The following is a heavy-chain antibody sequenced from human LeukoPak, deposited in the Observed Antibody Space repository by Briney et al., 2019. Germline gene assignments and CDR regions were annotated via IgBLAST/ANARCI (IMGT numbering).Heavy chain of an antibody. CDR2: INHSGST. CDR1: GGSFSGYY. J-gene: IGHJ4*02. D-gene: IGHD3-10*01. V-gene: IGHV4-34*01. Sequence: SETLSLTCAVYGGSFSGYYRSWIRQPPGKGLEWIGEINHSGSTNYNPSLKSRVTISVDTSKNQFSLKLSSVTAADTAVYYCARGEYGSGSYHYFDYWGQGTLVTVSS. CDR3: ARGEYGSGSYHYFDY.